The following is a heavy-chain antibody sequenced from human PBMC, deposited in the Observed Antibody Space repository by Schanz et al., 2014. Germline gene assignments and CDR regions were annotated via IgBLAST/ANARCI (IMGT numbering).Heavy chain of an antibody. CDR2: ISHDGSIQ. V-gene: IGHV3-30*03. CDR3: GRDYSGGALDY. CDR1: GFTFSSYN. J-gene: IGHJ4*02. D-gene: IGHD6-19*01. Sequence: VQLVESGGGLVKPGDSLRLSCAASGFTFSSYNMNWVRQAPGKGLEWVTIISHDGSIQYGADSVKGRFTLSRDNSKNTMDLQMNSLRPEDTAVYYCGRDYSGGALDYWGQGTLVTVSS.